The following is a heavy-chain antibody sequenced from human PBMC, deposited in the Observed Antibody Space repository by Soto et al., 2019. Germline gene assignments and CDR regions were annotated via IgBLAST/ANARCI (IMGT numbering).Heavy chain of an antibody. J-gene: IGHJ6*02. V-gene: IGHV2-5*01. D-gene: IGHD3-22*01. CDR1: VLPFSTSGGG. CDR3: SCMRGSWLFGMDV. Sequence: QITLKESGPTLMKRTQTLTLSCAFPVLPFSTSGGGVAWVRQPLGKVLQWLALIFSHDDNRYSSSLMSRLTITTATYKHQGVLTMNNIDPVDKDTYYCSCMRGSWLFGMDVWGQGTTVTVSS. CDR2: IFSHDDN.